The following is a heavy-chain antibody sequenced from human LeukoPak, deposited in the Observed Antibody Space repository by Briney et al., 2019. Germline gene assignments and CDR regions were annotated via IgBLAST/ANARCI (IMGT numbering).Heavy chain of an antibody. Sequence: GGSLRLSCEASGFSFSSFGLHWVRQARGKGLEWVAFIRYDGNNKYFADSVKGRFSISRDNSKNTVYLQMNSLRPEDTAVYHCAKDTGDYYDTSGNYYAGWFDPWGQGTLVTVSS. V-gene: IGHV3-30*02. CDR1: GFSFSSFG. D-gene: IGHD3-22*01. J-gene: IGHJ5*02. CDR2: IRYDGNNK. CDR3: AKDTGDYYDTSGNYYAGWFDP.